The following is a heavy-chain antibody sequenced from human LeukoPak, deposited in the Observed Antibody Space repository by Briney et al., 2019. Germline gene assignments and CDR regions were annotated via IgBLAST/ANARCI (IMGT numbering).Heavy chain of an antibody. CDR3: VRHVGYYYDSSGYFDY. J-gene: IGHJ4*02. CDR1: GGSFSGYH. CDR2: INHSGST. Sequence: SETLSLTCAVYGGSFSGYHWSWIRQPPGKGLEWIGEINHSGSTNCNPSLKSRVTISVDTSKNQFSLNLSSVTAADTAVYYCVRHVGYYYDSSGYFDYWGQGTLVTVTS. V-gene: IGHV4-34*01. D-gene: IGHD3-22*01.